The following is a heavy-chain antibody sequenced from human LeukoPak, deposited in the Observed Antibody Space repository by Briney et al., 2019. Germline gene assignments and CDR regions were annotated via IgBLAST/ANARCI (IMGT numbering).Heavy chain of an antibody. V-gene: IGHV3-23*01. D-gene: IGHD6-13*01. CDR1: GFTFSSYA. J-gene: IGHJ5*02. CDR3: AKGIAAAWDNWFDP. CDR2: ISGSGGST. Sequence: GGSLRLSCAASGFTFSSYAMGWVRQAPGKGLEWVSAISGSGGSTYYADSVKGRFTISRDNSKNTLYLQMNSLRAEDTAVYYCAKGIAAAWDNWFDPWGQGTLVTVSS.